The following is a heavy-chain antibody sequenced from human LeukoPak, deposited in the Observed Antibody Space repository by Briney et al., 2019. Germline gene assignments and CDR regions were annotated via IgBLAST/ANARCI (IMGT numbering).Heavy chain of an antibody. CDR2: IKRKTDGGTP. Sequence: GESLRLSCAASGFTFSNAWMTWVRQAPGKGLEWVGRIKRKTDGGTPDYAAPVKGRFTISRDDSKNTLYLQMNSLKTEDTAVYYCTTESRSDSGWYGAFDIWGQGTMVTVSS. CDR3: TTESRSDSGWYGAFDI. J-gene: IGHJ3*02. CDR1: GFTFSNAW. V-gene: IGHV3-15*01. D-gene: IGHD6-19*01.